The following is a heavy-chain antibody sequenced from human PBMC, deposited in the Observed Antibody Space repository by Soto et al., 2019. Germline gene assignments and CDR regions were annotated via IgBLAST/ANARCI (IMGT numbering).Heavy chain of an antibody. J-gene: IGHJ6*02. D-gene: IGHD4-4*01. Sequence: PGGSLRLSCAASGFPFSIYAMHWVRQAPGKGLEWVAVISYDGSNKYYADSVKGRFTISRDNSKNTLYLQMNSLRAEDTAVYYCARDHATAPGFSVYGMDGWGQGTTVAV. CDR1: GFPFSIYA. V-gene: IGHV3-30-3*01. CDR2: ISYDGSNK. CDR3: ARDHATAPGFSVYGMDG.